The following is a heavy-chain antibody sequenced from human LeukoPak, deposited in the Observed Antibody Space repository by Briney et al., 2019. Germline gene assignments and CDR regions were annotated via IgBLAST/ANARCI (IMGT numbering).Heavy chain of an antibody. D-gene: IGHD3-16*01. CDR2: ISSSSSYI. Sequence: GGSLRLSCAASGFTFGSYSMNWVRQAPGKGLEWVSSISSSSSYIYYADSVKGRFTISRDNAKNSLYLQMNSLRAEDTAVYFCAKSTRAVMAMMDVWGKGTTVTVSS. V-gene: IGHV3-21*01. CDR3: AKSTRAVMAMMDV. J-gene: IGHJ6*04. CDR1: GFTFGSYS.